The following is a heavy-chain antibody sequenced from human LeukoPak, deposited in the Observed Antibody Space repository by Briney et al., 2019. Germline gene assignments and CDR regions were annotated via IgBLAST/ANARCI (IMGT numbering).Heavy chain of an antibody. Sequence: SETLSLTCTVSGGSISSYYWSWIRQPPGKGLEWIGYIYYSGSTNYNPSLKSRVTISVDTSKNHSSLKLSSVTAADTAVYYCARHEGAGAAAGGNRFDPWGQGTLVTVSS. J-gene: IGHJ5*01. D-gene: IGHD6-13*01. CDR3: ARHEGAGAAAGGNRFDP. CDR1: GGSISSYY. V-gene: IGHV4-59*08. CDR2: IYYSGST.